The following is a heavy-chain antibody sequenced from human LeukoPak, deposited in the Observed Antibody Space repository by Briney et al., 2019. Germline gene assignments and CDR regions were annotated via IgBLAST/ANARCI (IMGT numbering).Heavy chain of an antibody. D-gene: IGHD3-22*01. V-gene: IGHV4-59*03. CDR1: GGSIKSYY. J-gene: IGHJ4*02. Sequence: SETLSLTCTVSGGSIKSYYWSWVRQPPGKGLEWIGYIFSTGSTSYSPSLKNRVTMSVDTSKNQSSLKLTSVTAADTAVYYCWGGGGGSGYWYYWGQGTLVSVSS. CDR2: IFSTGST. CDR3: WGGGGGSGYWYY.